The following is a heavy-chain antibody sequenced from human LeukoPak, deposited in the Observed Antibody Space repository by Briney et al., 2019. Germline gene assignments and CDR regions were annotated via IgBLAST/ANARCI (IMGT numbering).Heavy chain of an antibody. V-gene: IGHV3-11*01. CDR1: GFTFSDYY. CDR2: ISSSGSTI. Sequence: PGGSLRLSCAASGFTFSDYYMSWIRQAPGKGLEWVSYISSSGSTIYYADSVKGRFTISRDNAKNSLYLQMNSLRAEDTAVYYCARDRYSGYEPWAYYYYYYMDVWGKGTTVTISS. CDR3: ARDRYSGYEPWAYYYYYYMDV. D-gene: IGHD5-12*01. J-gene: IGHJ6*03.